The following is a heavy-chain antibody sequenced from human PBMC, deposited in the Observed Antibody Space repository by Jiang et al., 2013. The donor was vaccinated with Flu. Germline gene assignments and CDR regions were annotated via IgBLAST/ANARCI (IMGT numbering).Heavy chain of an antibody. Sequence: PGGSRRDLSCAASGFTFSDYAMSWVRQAPGKGLEWVSVISGRDDSTFYADSVKGRFTISRDNSKNTVYLRMNSLRADDTAVYYCAKDFTSFYDSSGYYYFDYWGQGTLVTVSS. CDR1: GFTFSDYA. D-gene: IGHD3-22*01. CDR3: AKDFTSFYDSSGYYYFDY. J-gene: IGHJ4*02. CDR2: ISGRDDST. V-gene: IGHV3-23*01.